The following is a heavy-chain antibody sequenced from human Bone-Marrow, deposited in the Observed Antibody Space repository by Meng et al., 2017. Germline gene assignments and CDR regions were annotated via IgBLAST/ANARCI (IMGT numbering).Heavy chain of an antibody. Sequence: GSLRLSCAVSGASIISSNWWSWVRQPPGKGLEWIGEIYHSGSTNYNPSLKSRVTMSVDKSMNQFSLNLNSVTAADTAVYYCAREGVAAGREFDYWGQGNLVNGAS. J-gene: IGHJ4*01. D-gene: IGHD6-13*01. CDR3: AREGVAAGREFDY. V-gene: IGHV4-4*02. CDR2: IYHSGST. CDR1: GASIISSNW.